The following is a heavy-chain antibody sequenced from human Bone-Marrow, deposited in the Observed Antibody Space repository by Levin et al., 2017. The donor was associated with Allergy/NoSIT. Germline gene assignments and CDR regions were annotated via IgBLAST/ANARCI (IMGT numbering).Heavy chain of an antibody. CDR1: GFTFRSYS. CDR3: ARDKGLAFDY. D-gene: IGHD5-12*01. V-gene: IGHV3-21*01. Sequence: GESLKISCAVSGFTFRSYSMNWVRQAPGKGLEWVSSISDSATYIFYADSVKGRFTISRDDATNSLYLPMNSLRAEDTAVYYCARDKGLAFDYWGQGTRVTVSA. J-gene: IGHJ4*02. CDR2: ISDSATYI.